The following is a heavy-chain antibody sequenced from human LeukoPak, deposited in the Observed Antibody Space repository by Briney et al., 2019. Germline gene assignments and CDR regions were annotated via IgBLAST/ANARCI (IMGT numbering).Heavy chain of an antibody. CDR2: ISSSSSSI. CDR3: ARARPYYEDAFHI. CDR1: GFTFSSYS. Sequence: GGSLRLSCAASGFTFSSYSMNWVRQAPGKGLEGVSYISSSSSSIYYADSVKGRFSISRDNAKNSLYLQINRLRAEDTAVYYCARARPYYEDAFHIWGQGTILTVSS. J-gene: IGHJ3*02. V-gene: IGHV3-48*04. D-gene: IGHD3-22*01.